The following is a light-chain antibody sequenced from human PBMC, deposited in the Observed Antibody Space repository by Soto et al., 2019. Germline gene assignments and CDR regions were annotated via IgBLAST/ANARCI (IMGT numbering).Light chain of an antibody. V-gene: IGKV3-20*01. J-gene: IGKJ5*01. CDR1: QSVSSY. CDR2: GAS. CDR3: QQYGNSPIT. Sequence: EIVLTQSPATLSLSPGERATLSCRASQSVSSYLAWYQQKPGQAPRLLIYGASNRATGIPDRFSGSGSGTDFTLTISRLEPEDFAVYFCQQYGNSPITFGQGTRLEI.